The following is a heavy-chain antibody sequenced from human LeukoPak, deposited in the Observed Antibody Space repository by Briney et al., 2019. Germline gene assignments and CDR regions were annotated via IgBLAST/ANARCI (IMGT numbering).Heavy chain of an antibody. D-gene: IGHD4/OR15-4a*01. Sequence: GESLKISCKGSGYSFTSYWITWVRQMPGKGLEWMGRIDPSDSQTHYNPSFQGHVTISADKTISSAYLQWSSLKASDTAMYYCARSLKSLNQNWFDPWGQGTLVTVSS. CDR2: IDPSDSQT. CDR3: ARSLKSLNQNWFDP. J-gene: IGHJ5*02. CDR1: GYSFTSYW. V-gene: IGHV5-10-1*01.